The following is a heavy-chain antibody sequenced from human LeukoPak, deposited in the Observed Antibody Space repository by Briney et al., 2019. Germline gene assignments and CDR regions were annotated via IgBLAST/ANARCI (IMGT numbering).Heavy chain of an antibody. CDR2: INPNSGGT. J-gene: IGHJ4*02. V-gene: IGHV1-2*02. CDR3: ARGSHSSGYYTFDY. Sequence: ASVKVSCKASGYTFTGYYMHWVRQAPGQGLEWMGWINPNSGGTNYAQKFQGRVTMTRDTSISTAYMELSRLRSEDTAVYYCARGSHSSGYYTFDYWGQGTLVTVSS. CDR1: GYTFTGYY. D-gene: IGHD3-22*01.